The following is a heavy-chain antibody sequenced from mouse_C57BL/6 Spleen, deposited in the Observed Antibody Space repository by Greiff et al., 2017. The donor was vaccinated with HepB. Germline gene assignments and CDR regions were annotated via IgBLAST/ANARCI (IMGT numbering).Heavy chain of an antibody. D-gene: IGHD3-2*02. Sequence: EVQLQESGPGLVKPSQSLSLTCSVTGYSITSGYYWNWIRQFPGNKLEWMGYISYDGSNNYNPSLKNRISITRDTSKNQFFLTLNSVTTEDTATYYCAQLRLRDYAMDYWGQGTSVTVSS. J-gene: IGHJ4*01. CDR3: AQLRLRDYAMDY. CDR2: ISYDGSN. CDR1: GYSITSGYY. V-gene: IGHV3-6*01.